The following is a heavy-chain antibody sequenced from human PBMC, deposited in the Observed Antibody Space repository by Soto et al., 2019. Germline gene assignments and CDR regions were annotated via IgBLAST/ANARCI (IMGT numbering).Heavy chain of an antibody. CDR1: GGSISSYY. Sequence: SETLSLTCTVSGGSISSYYWSWIRQPPGKGLEWIGYIYYSGSTNYNPSLKSRVTISVDTSKNQFSLKLSSVTAADTAVYYCARVLYCSSTSCPNRFDLWGQGTLVTVSS. V-gene: IGHV4-59*01. CDR2: IYYSGST. D-gene: IGHD2-2*01. CDR3: ARVLYCSSTSCPNRFDL. J-gene: IGHJ5*02.